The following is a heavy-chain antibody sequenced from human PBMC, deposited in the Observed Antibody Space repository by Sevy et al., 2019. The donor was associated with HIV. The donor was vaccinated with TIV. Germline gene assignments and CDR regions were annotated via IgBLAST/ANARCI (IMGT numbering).Heavy chain of an antibody. V-gene: IGHV4-34*01. CDR3: ARVGNEIVVVPAAPPIYYYYYGMDV. D-gene: IGHD2-2*01. Sequence: SETLSLTCAVYGGSFSGYYWSWIRQPPGKGLEWIGEINHSGSTNYNPSLKSRVTISVDTSKNQFSLKLSSVTAADTAVYYCARVGNEIVVVPAAPPIYYYYYGMDVWGQGTTVTVSS. CDR1: GGSFSGYY. CDR2: INHSGST. J-gene: IGHJ6*02.